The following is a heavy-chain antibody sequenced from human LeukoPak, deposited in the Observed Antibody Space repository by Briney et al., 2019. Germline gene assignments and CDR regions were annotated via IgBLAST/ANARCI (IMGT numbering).Heavy chain of an antibody. J-gene: IGHJ1*01. CDR1: GVTFSSYG. CDR2: RWYDGSNK. D-gene: IGHD5-24*01. Sequence: GGSLRLSCAACGVTFSSYGMHWVRQAPGKGLEWVAVRWYDGSNKYYGDSVKGRFTISRDNSKKTLYLQMNSLRVEDTAVYYCARGDGYNDAEYLQHRGQGTLVTVS. CDR3: ARGDGYNDAEYLQH. V-gene: IGHV3-33*01.